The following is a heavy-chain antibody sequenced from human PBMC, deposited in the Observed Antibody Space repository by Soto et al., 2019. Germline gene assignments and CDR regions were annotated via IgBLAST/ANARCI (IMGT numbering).Heavy chain of an antibody. J-gene: IGHJ4*02. CDR3: AIGLVDTAMAGDY. CDR1: GGTLSSYA. Sequence: SVKVSCKASGGTLSSYAISWVRQAPGQGLEWMGGIIPIFGTANYAQKFQGRVRITADESTSTAYMELSSLRSEDTAVYYCAIGLVDTAMAGDYWGQGTLVTVSS. CDR2: IIPIFGTA. D-gene: IGHD5-18*01. V-gene: IGHV1-69*13.